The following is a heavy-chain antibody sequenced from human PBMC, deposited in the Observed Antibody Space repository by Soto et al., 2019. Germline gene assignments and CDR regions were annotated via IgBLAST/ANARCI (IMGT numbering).Heavy chain of an antibody. CDR1: GFTFSSYA. Sequence: GGSLRLSCAASGFTFSSYAMSWVRQAPGKGLEWVSAISGSGGSTYYADSVKGRFTISRDNSKNTLYLQMNSLRAEDTAVYYCAKDPGYSSSWYPNWFDPWGQGTLVTVSS. CDR2: ISGSGGST. V-gene: IGHV3-23*01. D-gene: IGHD6-13*01. CDR3: AKDPGYSSSWYPNWFDP. J-gene: IGHJ5*02.